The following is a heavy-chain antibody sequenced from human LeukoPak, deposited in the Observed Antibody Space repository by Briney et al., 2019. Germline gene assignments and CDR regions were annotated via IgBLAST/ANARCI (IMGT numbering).Heavy chain of an antibody. CDR3: ARDFGNHYSAN. D-gene: IGHD1-14*01. CDR1: GFTFSSYA. J-gene: IGHJ4*02. Sequence: GGSLRLSCAASGFTFSSYAMSWVRQAPGKGLEWVSSISGSDTSTYYADSVKGRFTISRDNSKNTVYLQMNSLRAEDTAVYYCARDFGNHYSANWGQGTLATVSS. CDR2: ISGSDTST. V-gene: IGHV3-23*01.